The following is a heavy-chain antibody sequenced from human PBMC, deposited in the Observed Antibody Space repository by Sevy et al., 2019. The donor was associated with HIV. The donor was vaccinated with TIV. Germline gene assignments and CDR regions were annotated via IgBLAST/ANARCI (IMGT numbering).Heavy chain of an antibody. CDR3: SGGLYYYDMRGHQEPGDY. CDR2: INSDGSST. J-gene: IGHJ4*02. CDR1: GITLTPYW. D-gene: IGHD3-22*01. V-gene: IGHV3-74*01. Sequence: GESLKISCAASGITLTPYWMHWVRQAPGKGLVWVSRINSDGSSTSYAESVKGRFTISRDNGKNTLYLQMKSLRVEDTAVYFCSGGLYYYDMRGHQEPGDYWGQGVLVTVSS.